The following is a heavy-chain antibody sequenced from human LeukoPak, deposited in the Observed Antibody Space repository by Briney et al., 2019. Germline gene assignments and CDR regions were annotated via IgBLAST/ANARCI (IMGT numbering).Heavy chain of an antibody. V-gene: IGHV3-48*04. CDR2: ISSSSSTI. D-gene: IGHD4-23*01. CDR1: GFTFSSYG. CDR3: ARDFGRWFIDY. Sequence: GGSLRLSCAASGFTFSSYGMSWVRQAPGKGLEWVSYISSSSSTIYYADSVKGRFTISRDNAKNSLYLQMNSLRAEDTAVYYCARDFGRWFIDYWGQGTLVTVSS. J-gene: IGHJ4*02.